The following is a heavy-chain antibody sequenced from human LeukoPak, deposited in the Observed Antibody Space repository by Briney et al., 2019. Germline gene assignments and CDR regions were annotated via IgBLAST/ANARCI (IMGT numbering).Heavy chain of an antibody. CDR3: ARGAPGIVATLGY. Sequence: ASLKISCKTSGYTFSDFYIHWVQQAPGKGLEWMGRVDPEDGETIYAEKFQGRVTITADTSTDTAYMELSSLRSEDTAVYYCARGAPGIVATLGYWGQGTLVTVSS. CDR1: GYTFSDFY. V-gene: IGHV1-69-2*01. D-gene: IGHD5-12*01. CDR2: VDPEDGET. J-gene: IGHJ4*02.